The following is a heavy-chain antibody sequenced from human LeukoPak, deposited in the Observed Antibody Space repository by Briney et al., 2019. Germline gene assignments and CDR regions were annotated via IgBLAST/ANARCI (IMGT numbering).Heavy chain of an antibody. CDR2: TYYRSKWYN. D-gene: IGHD3-16*02. CDR3: ASSSHRYYYGLDV. V-gene: IGHV6-1*01. CDR1: GDSVSSNSVV. Sequence: SQTLSLTCAISGDSVSSNSVVWNWIRQSPSRGLEWLGRTYYRSKWYNDHAVSVKNRITINPDTSKNQFSLQLNSVTPEDTAVYYCASSSHRYYYGLDVWGQGTTVTVSS. J-gene: IGHJ6*02.